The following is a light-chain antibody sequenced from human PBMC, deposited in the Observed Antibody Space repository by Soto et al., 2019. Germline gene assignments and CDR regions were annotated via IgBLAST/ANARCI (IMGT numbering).Light chain of an antibody. J-gene: IGKJ1*01. CDR3: QQYGGSPRT. Sequence: EIVMTQSPATLSVSPGERATLSCRASQSIGSDLAWYQQKPGQAPRLLIYYSSTRATDIPVRFTGSGSGTEFSLTISSLQSVDSAVYYCQQYGGSPRTFGQGTKVELK. V-gene: IGKV3-15*01. CDR1: QSIGSD. CDR2: YSS.